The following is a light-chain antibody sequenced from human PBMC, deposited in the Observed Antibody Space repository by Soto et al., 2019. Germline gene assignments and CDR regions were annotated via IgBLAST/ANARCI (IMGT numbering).Light chain of an antibody. V-gene: IGLV2-14*01. CDR3: SSYTSRSRWV. Sequence: QSALTQPASVSGSPGQSITISFTGTSSDVGGYNYVSWYQQHPGKAPKLMIYEVSNRPSGVSNRFSGSKSGNTASLTISGLQAEDEADYYCSSYTSRSRWVFGGGTKLTVL. CDR2: EVS. J-gene: IGLJ3*02. CDR1: SSDVGGYNY.